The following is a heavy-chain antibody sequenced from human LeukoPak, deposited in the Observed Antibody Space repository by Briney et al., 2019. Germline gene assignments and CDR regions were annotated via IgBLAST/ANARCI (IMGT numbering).Heavy chain of an antibody. CDR1: GGTFSSYA. CDR2: IIPIFGTA. J-gene: IGHJ5*02. CDR3: ARDSVVVVTAYNWFDP. Sequence: GASVKVSCKASGGTFSSYAISWVRQAPGQGLEWMGGIIPIFGTANYAQKFQGRVTITADKSTSTAYMELSSLRSEDTAVYYCARDSVVVVTAYNWFDPWGQGTLVTVPS. D-gene: IGHD2-21*02. V-gene: IGHV1-69*06.